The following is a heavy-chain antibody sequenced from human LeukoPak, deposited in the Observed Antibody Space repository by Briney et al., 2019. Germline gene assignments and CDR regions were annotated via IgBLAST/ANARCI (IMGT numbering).Heavy chain of an antibody. CDR3: ARGFLWFGELLTPNWFDP. D-gene: IGHD3-10*01. CDR1: GGSISSGGYY. CDR2: IYYSGST. Sequence: SQTLSLTCTVSGGSISSGGYYWSWIRQHPGKGLEWIGYIYYSGSTYYNPSLKSRVTISVDTSKNQFSLKLSSVTAADTAVYYCARGFLWFGELLTPNWFDPWGQGTLVTVSS. J-gene: IGHJ5*02. V-gene: IGHV4-31*03.